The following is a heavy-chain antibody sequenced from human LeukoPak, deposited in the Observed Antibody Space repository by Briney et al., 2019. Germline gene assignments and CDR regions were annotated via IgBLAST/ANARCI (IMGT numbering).Heavy chain of an antibody. CDR2: TSYDGTNK. CDR3: ARGSLYYDL. J-gene: IGHJ4*02. Sequence: PGGSLRLSCAASGFTFSSYAMHWVRQAPGKGLEWVTITSYDGTNKYYADSVKGRFTISRDNSKNTLYLQMNSLRAEDTAVYYCARGSLYYDLWGQGTLVTVSS. CDR1: GFTFSSYA. D-gene: IGHD6-13*01. V-gene: IGHV3-30*01.